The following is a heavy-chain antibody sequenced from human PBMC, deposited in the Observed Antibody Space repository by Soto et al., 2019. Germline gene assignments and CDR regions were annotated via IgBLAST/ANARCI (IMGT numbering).Heavy chain of an antibody. Sequence: QVQLVQSGAEVKKPGSSVKVSCKASGGTFSSYAISWVRQAPGQGLEWMGGIIPILGTANYAQKFQGRVTITAVDSTSTAYMELSSLRSEDTAVYYCAANLGYCSGGSCPHIDYWGQGTLVTVSS. D-gene: IGHD2-15*01. CDR2: IIPILGTA. V-gene: IGHV1-69*01. CDR1: GGTFSSYA. J-gene: IGHJ4*02. CDR3: AANLGYCSGGSCPHIDY.